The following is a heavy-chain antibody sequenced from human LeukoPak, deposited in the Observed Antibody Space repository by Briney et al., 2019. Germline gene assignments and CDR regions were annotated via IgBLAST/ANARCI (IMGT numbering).Heavy chain of an antibody. CDR3: ARDPSNSGYEFPGFFDY. CDR2: ISYDGSNK. Sequence: GGSLRLSCAASGFTFSSYAMHWVRQAPGKGLEGVADISYDGSNKYYTDSVKGRFTLSRDNSKNTLYLQMNSLRAEDTAVYYCARDPSNSGYEFPGFFDYWGQGTLVTVSS. V-gene: IGHV3-30-3*01. J-gene: IGHJ4*02. D-gene: IGHD5-12*01. CDR1: GFTFSSYA.